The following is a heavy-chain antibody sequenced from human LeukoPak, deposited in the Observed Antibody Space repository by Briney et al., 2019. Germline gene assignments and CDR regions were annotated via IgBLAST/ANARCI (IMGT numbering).Heavy chain of an antibody. CDR1: GGSFSGYY. CDR3: ARGTYCSSTSCYRPFDY. V-gene: IGHV4-34*01. CDR2: INHSGST. J-gene: IGHJ4*02. D-gene: IGHD2-2*01. Sequence: SETLSLNCAVYGGSFSGYYWSWIRQPPGKGLEWIGEINHSGSTNYNPSLKSRVTISVDTSKDQFSLKLSSVTDADTAVYYCARGTYCSSTSCYRPFDYWGQGTLVTVSS.